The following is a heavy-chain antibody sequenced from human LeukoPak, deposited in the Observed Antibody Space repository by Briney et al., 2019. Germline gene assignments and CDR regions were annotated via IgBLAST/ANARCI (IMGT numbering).Heavy chain of an antibody. CDR2: ISAYNGNT. V-gene: IGHV1-18*01. J-gene: IGHJ5*02. CDR3: ARVGAYYDILTGYLGGWFDP. D-gene: IGHD3-9*01. CDR1: GYTFTSYG. Sequence: ASVKVSCKASGYTFTSYGISWVRQAPGQGLEWMGWISAYNGNTNYAQKLQGRVTMTTDTSTSTAYMELRSLRSDDTAVYYCARVGAYYDILTGYLGGWFDPWGQGTLVTVSS.